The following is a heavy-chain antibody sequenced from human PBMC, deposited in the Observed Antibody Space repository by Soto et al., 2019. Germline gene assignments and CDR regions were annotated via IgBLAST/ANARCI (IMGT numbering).Heavy chain of an antibody. V-gene: IGHV4-59*01. CDR3: ARGRYYDSQAVGY. CDR2: IYYSGST. CDR1: GGSISSYY. Sequence: SETLSLTCTVSGGSISSYYWSWIRQPPGKGLEWIGYIYYSGSTNYNPSLKSRVTISVDTSKNQFSLKLSSVTAADTAVYYCARGRYYDSQAVGYWGQGTLVTVSS. D-gene: IGHD3-22*01. J-gene: IGHJ4*02.